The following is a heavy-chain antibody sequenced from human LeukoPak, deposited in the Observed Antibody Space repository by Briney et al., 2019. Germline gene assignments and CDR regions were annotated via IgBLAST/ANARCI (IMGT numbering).Heavy chain of an antibody. V-gene: IGHV1-8*02. CDR2: MNPNSGDT. J-gene: IGHJ4*02. D-gene: IGHD3-16*01. CDR3: ARGYVPDY. CDR1: GGTFSSYA. Sequence: GASVKVSCKASGGTFSSYAISWVRQATGQGLEWMGWMNPNSGDTGYAQKFQGRVTMTRNTSMSTAYMELSSLRSEDTAVYYCARGYVPDYWGQGTLVTVSS.